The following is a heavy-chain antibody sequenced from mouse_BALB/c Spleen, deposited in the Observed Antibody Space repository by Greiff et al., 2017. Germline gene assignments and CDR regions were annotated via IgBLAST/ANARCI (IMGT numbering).Heavy chain of an antibody. CDR1: GYTFTSYW. CDR2: INPSTGYT. Sequence: QVQLQQSGAELAKPGASVKMSCKASGYTFTSYWMHWVKQRPGQGLEWIGYINPSTGYTEYNQKFKDKATLTADKSSSTAYMQLSSLTSEDSAVYYCARVRRREYFDYWGQGTTLTVSS. V-gene: IGHV1-7*01. J-gene: IGHJ2*01. CDR3: ARVRRREYFDY.